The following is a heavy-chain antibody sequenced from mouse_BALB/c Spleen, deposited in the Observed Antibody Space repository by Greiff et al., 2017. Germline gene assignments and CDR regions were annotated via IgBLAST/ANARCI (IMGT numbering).Heavy chain of an antibody. CDR3: AREMKITTAPYYAMDY. J-gene: IGHJ4*01. V-gene: IGHV2-6-7*01. CDR2: IWGDGST. Sequence: QVQLKQSGPGLVAPSQSLSITCTVSGFSLTGYGVNWVRQPPGKGLEWLGMIWGDGSTDYNSALKSRLSINKDNSKSQVFLKMNSLQTDDTARYYCAREMKITTAPYYAMDYWGQGTSVTVSS. D-gene: IGHD1-2*01. CDR1: GFSLTGYG.